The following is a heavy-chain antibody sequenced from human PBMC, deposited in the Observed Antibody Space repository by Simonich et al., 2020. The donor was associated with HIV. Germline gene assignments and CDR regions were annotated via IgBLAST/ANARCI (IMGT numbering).Heavy chain of an antibody. J-gene: IGHJ4*02. Sequence: EVQLVESGGGLVQPGRSLRLSCAASGFTFDDYAMHWVRQAPGKGLGWVSGSSWNSGSIGNASSVKGRFTISRDKAKNTLYLQMNSLRAEDTALYYCAKDRAAAGSNYFDYWGQGTLVTVSS. D-gene: IGHD6-13*01. V-gene: IGHV3-9*01. CDR2: SSWNSGSI. CDR1: GFTFDDYA. CDR3: AKDRAAAGSNYFDY.